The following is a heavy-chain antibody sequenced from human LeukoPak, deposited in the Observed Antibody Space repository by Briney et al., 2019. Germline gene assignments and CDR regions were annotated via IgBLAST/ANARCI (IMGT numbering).Heavy chain of an antibody. CDR2: IFPNGNT. CDR3: APDDLTDGYKGY. J-gene: IGHJ4*02. CDR1: GLSVSGKY. Sequence: GGSLSLSCAVSGLSVSGKYMTWVRQAPGRGLKWVSVIFPNGNTNYADSVKGRFTIFRDNSKNTLYLQMNTLRAEDTAVYYCAPDDLTDGYKGYWGQGTLVTVSS. V-gene: IGHV3-53*01. D-gene: IGHD5-24*01.